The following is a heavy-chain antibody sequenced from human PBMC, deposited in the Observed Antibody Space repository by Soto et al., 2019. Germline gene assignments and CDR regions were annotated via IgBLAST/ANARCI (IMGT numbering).Heavy chain of an antibody. J-gene: IGHJ4*02. CDR1: GGSFSGYY. V-gene: IGHV4-34*01. CDR3: ARTYYDFWSGYSYYFDY. D-gene: IGHD3-3*01. Sequence: SETLSLTCAVYGGSFSGYYWSWIRQPPGKGLEWIGEINHSGSTNYNPSLKSRVTISVDTSKNQFSLKLSSVTAADTAVYYCARTYYDFWSGYSYYFDYWGQGTLVTVSS. CDR2: INHSGST.